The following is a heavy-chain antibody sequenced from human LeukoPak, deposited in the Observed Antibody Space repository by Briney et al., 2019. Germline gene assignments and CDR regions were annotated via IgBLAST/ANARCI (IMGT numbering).Heavy chain of an antibody. CDR2: ISAYNGNT. CDR1: GYTFTSYG. CDR3: ATAEVGATSPDFDY. J-gene: IGHJ4*02. D-gene: IGHD1-26*01. V-gene: IGHV1-18*01. Sequence: GASVKVSCKASGYTFTSYGISWVRQAPGQGLEWMGWISAYNGNTNYAQKFQGRVTMTEDTSTDTAYMELSSLRSEDTAVYYCATAEVGATSPDFDYWGQGTLVTVSS.